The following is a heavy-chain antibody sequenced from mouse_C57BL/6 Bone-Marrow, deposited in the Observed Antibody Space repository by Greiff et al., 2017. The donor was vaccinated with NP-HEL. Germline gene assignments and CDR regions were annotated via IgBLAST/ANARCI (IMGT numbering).Heavy chain of an antibody. Sequence: VQLQQPGAELVKPGASVKLSCKASGYTFTSYWMHWVKQRPGQGLEWIGMIHPNSGSTNYNEKFKSKATLTVDKSSSTAYMQLSSLTSEDSAVYYCARGLGIYYGNLFDYWGQGTTLTVSS. D-gene: IGHD2-1*01. J-gene: IGHJ2*01. CDR2: IHPNSGST. CDR1: GYTFTSYW. V-gene: IGHV1-64*01. CDR3: ARGLGIYYGNLFDY.